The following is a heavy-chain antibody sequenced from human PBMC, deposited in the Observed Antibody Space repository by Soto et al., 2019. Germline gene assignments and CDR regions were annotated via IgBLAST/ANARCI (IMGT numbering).Heavy chain of an antibody. V-gene: IGHV4-61*01. CDR1: GASVISGIYQ. CDR3: ASLQFYDFWSGSDPLDV. D-gene: IGHD3-3*01. J-gene: IGHJ6*02. CDR2: ISFTGIT. Sequence: SETLSLTCAVSGASVISGIYQWSWIRQSPGKGLEWIGFISFTGITNSNPSLKSRVTFSVDASKHHFSLKLTSVTAADTALYFCASLQFYDFWSGSDPLDVWGQGTTVTVSS.